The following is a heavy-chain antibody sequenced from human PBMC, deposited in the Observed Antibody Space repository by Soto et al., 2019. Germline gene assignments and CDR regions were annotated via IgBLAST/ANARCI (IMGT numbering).Heavy chain of an antibody. CDR3: AKDIKRYIAAAGKWDYYYYGMDV. CDR1: GFTFSSYA. Sequence: PGGSLRLSCAASGFTFSSYAMSWVRQAPGKGLEWASAISGSGGSTYYADSVKGRFTISRDNSKNTLYLQMNSLRAEDTAVYYCAKDIKRYIAAAGKWDYYYYGMDVWGQGTTVTVSS. CDR2: ISGSGGST. D-gene: IGHD6-13*01. J-gene: IGHJ6*02. V-gene: IGHV3-23*01.